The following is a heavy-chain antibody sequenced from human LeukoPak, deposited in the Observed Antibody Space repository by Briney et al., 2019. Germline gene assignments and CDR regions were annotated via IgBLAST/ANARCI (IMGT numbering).Heavy chain of an antibody. Sequence: SETLSLTCAVYGGSFSGYYWSWIRQPPGKGLEWIGEINHSGSTNYNPSLKSRVTISVDTSKNQFSLKLSSVTAADTAVYYCARALVIAARTAHFDYWGQGTLVTVSS. CDR1: GGSFSGYY. CDR3: ARALVIAARTAHFDY. D-gene: IGHD6-6*01. J-gene: IGHJ4*02. CDR2: INHSGST. V-gene: IGHV4-34*01.